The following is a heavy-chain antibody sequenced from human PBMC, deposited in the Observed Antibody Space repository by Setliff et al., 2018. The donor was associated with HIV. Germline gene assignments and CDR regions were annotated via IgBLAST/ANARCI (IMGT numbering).Heavy chain of an antibody. J-gene: IGHJ4*02. CDR1: GGSISSRNYY. D-gene: IGHD3-10*01. CDR2: IYYSGST. V-gene: IGHV4-39*07. CDR3: ARLKSGSLGGYVDY. Sequence: SETLSLTCSVSGGSISSRNYYWGWIRQPPGKGLEWIGSIYYSGSTYYNPSLKSRVTISVDTSKNQFSLNLSSVTAADTAVYYCARLKSGSLGGYVDYWGQGTLVTVSS.